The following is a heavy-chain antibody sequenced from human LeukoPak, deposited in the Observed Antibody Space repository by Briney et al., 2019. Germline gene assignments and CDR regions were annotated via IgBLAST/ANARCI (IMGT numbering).Heavy chain of an antibody. J-gene: IGHJ6*03. Sequence: SETLSLTCTVSSGSISSSTYYWGWIRQPPGKGLEWIGSIFYSGSTYYNPSLKSRVTISVDTSKNQFSLKLSSVTAADTAVYYCARGWGPNYYYYYMGVWGKGTTVTVSS. CDR2: IFYSGST. D-gene: IGHD6-19*01. CDR3: ARGWGPNYYYYYMGV. CDR1: SGSISSSTYY. V-gene: IGHV4-39*01.